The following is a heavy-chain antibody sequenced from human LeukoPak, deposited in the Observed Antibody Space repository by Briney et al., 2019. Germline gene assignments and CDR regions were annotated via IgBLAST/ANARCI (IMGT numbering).Heavy chain of an antibody. CDR1: GGSFSGYN. J-gene: IGHJ4*02. Sequence: ASETLSLTCAVYGGSFSGYNWTWIRQPPGKGLEWIGEISHNGSTNYNPSLKSRVTISVDTSKNQFSLKLSSVTAADTAVYYCARPSGATPFKRFDYWGQGTLVTVSS. V-gene: IGHV4-34*01. CDR3: ARPSGATPFKRFDY. D-gene: IGHD1-26*01. CDR2: ISHNGST.